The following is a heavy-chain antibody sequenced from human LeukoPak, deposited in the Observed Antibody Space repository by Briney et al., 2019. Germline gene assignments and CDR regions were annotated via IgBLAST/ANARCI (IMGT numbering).Heavy chain of an antibody. Sequence: SETLSLTCTVSGGSISSYYWSWIRQPPGKGLEWIGYTYYSGSTNYNPSLKSRVTISVDTSKNQFSLKLSSVTAADTAVYYCARGNLYSYGLGLGYWGQGTLVTVSS. CDR1: GGSISSYY. D-gene: IGHD5-18*01. CDR3: ARGNLYSYGLGLGY. CDR2: TYYSGST. V-gene: IGHV4-59*01. J-gene: IGHJ4*02.